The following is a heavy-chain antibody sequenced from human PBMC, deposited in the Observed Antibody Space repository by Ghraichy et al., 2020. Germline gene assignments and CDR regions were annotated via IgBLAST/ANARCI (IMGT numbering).Heavy chain of an antibody. Sequence: SETLSLTCTVSGGSVSSGSYYWSWIRQPPGKGLEWIGYIYYSGSTNYNPSLKSRVTISVDTSKNQFSLNLSSVTAADTAVYYCARGPTSSGWFPYYFDYWGQGTLVTVSS. J-gene: IGHJ4*02. CDR2: IYYSGST. CDR3: ARGPTSSGWFPYYFDY. CDR1: GGSVSSGSYY. D-gene: IGHD6-19*01. V-gene: IGHV4-61*01.